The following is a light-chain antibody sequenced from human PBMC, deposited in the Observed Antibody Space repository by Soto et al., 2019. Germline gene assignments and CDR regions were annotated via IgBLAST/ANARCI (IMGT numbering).Light chain of an antibody. Sequence: DIVVTQSPDSLALSLGERATINCKPSQSVLYSSNNKDYLAWYQQKPGQSPKLLIYWASTRESGVPDRFSGSGSGTDFTLTISSLQAEDVAVYYCQQYFDRPLTFGGGTKVEIK. CDR1: QSVLYSSNNKDY. J-gene: IGKJ4*01. CDR2: WAS. CDR3: QQYFDRPLT. V-gene: IGKV4-1*01.